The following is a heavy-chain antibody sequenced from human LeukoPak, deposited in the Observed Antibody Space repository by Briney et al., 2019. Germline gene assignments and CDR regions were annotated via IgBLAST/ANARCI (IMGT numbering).Heavy chain of an antibody. J-gene: IGHJ6*03. Sequence: TSVKVSCKASGFTFTSSAMHWVRQARGQRLEWIGWIVVDSGNTNYAQKFQERVTITRDMSTSTAYMELSSLRSEDTAVYYCAADSTGVVPALPYYYYYMDVWGKGTTVTVSS. CDR3: AADSTGVVPALPYYYYYMDV. CDR2: IVVDSGNT. CDR1: GFTFTSSA. V-gene: IGHV1-58*02. D-gene: IGHD2-2*01.